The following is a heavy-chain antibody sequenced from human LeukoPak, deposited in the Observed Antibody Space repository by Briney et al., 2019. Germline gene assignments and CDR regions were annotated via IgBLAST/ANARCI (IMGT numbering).Heavy chain of an antibody. CDR1: RFTFSSYG. Sequence: GGSLRLSCAASRFTFSSYGMHWVRQAPGKGLGWVAYIQYDGSNEQYADSVKGRFSISRDSSKNILYLQMNSQRAEDTAVYYCAKDRCSNGVGCYYYYMDVWGKGTTVTISS. J-gene: IGHJ6*03. CDR3: AKDRCSNGVGCYYYYMDV. V-gene: IGHV3-30*02. D-gene: IGHD2-8*01. CDR2: IQYDGSNE.